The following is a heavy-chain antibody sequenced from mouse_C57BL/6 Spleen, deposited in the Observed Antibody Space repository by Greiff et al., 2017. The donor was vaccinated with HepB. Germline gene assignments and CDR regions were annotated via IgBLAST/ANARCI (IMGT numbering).Heavy chain of an antibody. CDR3: ARDRRLNGFAY. V-gene: IGHV3-6*01. CDR2: ISYDGSN. CDR1: GYSITSGYY. J-gene: IGHJ3*01. Sequence: EVKLQESGPGLVKPSQSLSLTCSVTGYSITSGYYWNWIRQFPGNKLEWMGYISYDGSNNYNPSLKNRISITRDTSKNQFFLKLNSVTTEDTATYYCARDRRLNGFAYWGQGTLVTVSA.